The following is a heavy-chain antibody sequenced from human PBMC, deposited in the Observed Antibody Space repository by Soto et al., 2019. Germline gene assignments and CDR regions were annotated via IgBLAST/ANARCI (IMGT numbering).Heavy chain of an antibody. J-gene: IGHJ3*02. CDR3: AKATATGGGAFDI. Sequence: GWSLRLSCASSGFTCISYDMSWVRQAPGKGLEWVSTILVGGSTHYPDSVKGRFTISRDNSKNTVFLQMNSLTAGDTAVYYCAKATATGGGAFDICGQGTVVTVSS. V-gene: IGHV3-23*01. D-gene: IGHD2-8*02. CDR2: ILVGGST. CDR1: GFTCISYD.